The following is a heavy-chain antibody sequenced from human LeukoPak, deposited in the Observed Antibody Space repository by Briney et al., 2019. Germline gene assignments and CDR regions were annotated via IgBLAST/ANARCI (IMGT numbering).Heavy chain of an antibody. J-gene: IGHJ6*03. CDR1: GFTFSSYG. V-gene: IGHV3-33*01. CDR3: ARDGLLGPAAILYYYMDV. CDR2: IWYDGSNK. D-gene: IGHD2-2*01. Sequence: HPGRSLRLSCAASGFTFSSYGMHWVRQAPGKGLEWVAVIWYDGSNKYYADSVKGRFTISRDNSKNTLYLQMNSLRAEDTAVYYCARDGLLGPAAILYYYMDVWGKGTTVTVSS.